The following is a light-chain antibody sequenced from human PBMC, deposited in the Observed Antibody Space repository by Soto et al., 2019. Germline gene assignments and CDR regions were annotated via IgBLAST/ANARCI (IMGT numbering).Light chain of an antibody. Sequence: EIVMTQSPASLSVSPGDGATLSCRASQTVACNLAWYQQKPGQGPRLLIHGASTRAAGVPARFSGSGSGTDFTLTISSLQSEDFAVYYCQQYHNWPPQYTFGQGTKLQIK. CDR3: QQYHNWPPQYT. J-gene: IGKJ2*01. CDR2: GAS. V-gene: IGKV3-15*01. CDR1: QTVACN.